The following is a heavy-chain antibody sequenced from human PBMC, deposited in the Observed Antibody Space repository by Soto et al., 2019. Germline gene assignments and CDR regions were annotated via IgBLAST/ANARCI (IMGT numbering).Heavy chain of an antibody. D-gene: IGHD3-22*01. CDR2: IWYDRSNK. Sequence: GGSLRLSCAASGFTFSSYGMHWVRQAPGKGLEWVAVIWYDRSNKYYADSVKGRFTISRDNSKNTLYLQMNSLRAEDTAVYYCARATYSNYDSSGYYYSYYYYGMDVWGQGTTVTVSS. J-gene: IGHJ6*02. CDR1: GFTFSSYG. CDR3: ARATYSNYDSSGYYYSYYYYGMDV. V-gene: IGHV3-33*01.